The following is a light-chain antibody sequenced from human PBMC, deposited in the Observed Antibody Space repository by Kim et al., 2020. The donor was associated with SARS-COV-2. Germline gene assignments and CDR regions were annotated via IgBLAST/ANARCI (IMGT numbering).Light chain of an antibody. J-gene: IGLJ2*01. Sequence: VGLGQTVRMTCQGDSLRSYWATGYQQKPGQAPILVIYGKNNRPSGIPDRFSGSSSGNTASLTITGTQAGDEADYYCNSRDSNNNVLFGGGTRLTVL. CDR3: NSRDSNNNVL. V-gene: IGLV3-19*01. CDR1: SLRSYW. CDR2: GKN.